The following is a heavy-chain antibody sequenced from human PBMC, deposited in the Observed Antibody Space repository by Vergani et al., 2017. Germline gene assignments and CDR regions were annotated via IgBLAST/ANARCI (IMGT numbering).Heavy chain of an antibody. Sequence: EVQLVESGGGLVQPGRSLRLSCAASGFTFDDYAMHWVRQAPGKGLEWVSGISWNSGSIGYADSVKGRFTISRDNAKNSLYLQMNSLRAEDTAVYYCAKQLSYSSGWYLDYWGQGTLVTVSS. J-gene: IGHJ4*02. CDR1: GFTFDDYA. CDR2: ISWNSGSI. V-gene: IGHV3-9*01. D-gene: IGHD6-19*01. CDR3: AKQLSYSSGWYLDY.